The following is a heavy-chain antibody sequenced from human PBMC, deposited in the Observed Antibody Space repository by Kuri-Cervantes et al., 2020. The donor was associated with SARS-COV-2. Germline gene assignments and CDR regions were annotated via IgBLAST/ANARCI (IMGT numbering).Heavy chain of an antibody. CDR2: IKQDGSEK. V-gene: IGHV3-7*05. Sequence: GGSLRLSCAASGFTFSSYWMSWVRQAPGKGLEWVANIKQDGSEKYYVDSVEGRFTISRDNAKNSLYLQMNSLRAEDTAVYYCARDPRNLAIFGVVIKGYYYYGMDVWGQGTTVTVSS. J-gene: IGHJ6*02. CDR3: ARDPRNLAIFGVVIKGYYYYGMDV. CDR1: GFTFSSYW. D-gene: IGHD3-3*01.